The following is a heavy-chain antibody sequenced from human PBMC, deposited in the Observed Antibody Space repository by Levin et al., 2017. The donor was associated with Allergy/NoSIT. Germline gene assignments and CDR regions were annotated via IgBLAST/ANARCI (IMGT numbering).Heavy chain of an antibody. J-gene: IGHJ4*02. D-gene: IGHD6-6*01. V-gene: IGHV5-51*01. CDR1: GYTFTNYW. CDR2: IYPGDSDT. CDR3: ARPSYSSWYYFDY. Sequence: GGSLRLSCKGSGYTFTNYWIALVRQMPGKGLEWMGIIYPGDSDTKYSPSFQGQVTISADKSISTAYLQWSSLKASDSAMYYCARPSYSSWYYFDYWGPGTLVTVSS.